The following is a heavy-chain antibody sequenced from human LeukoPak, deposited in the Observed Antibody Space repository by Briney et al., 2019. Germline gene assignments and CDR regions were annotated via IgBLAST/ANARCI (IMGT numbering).Heavy chain of an antibody. V-gene: IGHV4-34*01. CDR2: INHRGST. Sequence: SETLSLTCVVYGGSFSGYHWSWIRQSPGKGLEWIGEINHRGSTNYNPSLKRRVTMSLDTSKNQFSLKLSSVTAADTAVYYCARSNGYMDVWGKGTTVTVSS. D-gene: IGHD4/OR15-4a*01. CDR3: ARSNGYMDV. CDR1: GGSFSGYH. J-gene: IGHJ6*03.